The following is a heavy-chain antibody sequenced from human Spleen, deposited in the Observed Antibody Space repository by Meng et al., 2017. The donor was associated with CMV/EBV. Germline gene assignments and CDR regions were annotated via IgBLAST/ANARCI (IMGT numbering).Heavy chain of an antibody. J-gene: IGHJ6*02. V-gene: IGHV3-21*01. Sequence: GESLKISCVASGFTFSGSPLHWVRQAPGKGLEWVSCISSSSSYIYYADSLKGRFTISRDNAKNSLYLQMNSLRAEDTAVYYCARGRVVPVASRSYYGMDVWGQGTTVTVSS. CDR1: GFTFSGSP. D-gene: IGHD2-2*01. CDR2: ISSSSSYI. CDR3: ARGRVVPVASRSYYGMDV.